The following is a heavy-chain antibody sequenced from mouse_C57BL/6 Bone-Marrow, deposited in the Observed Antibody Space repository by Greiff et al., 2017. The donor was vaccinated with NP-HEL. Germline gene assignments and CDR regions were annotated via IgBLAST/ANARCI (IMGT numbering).Heavy chain of an antibody. D-gene: IGHD1-1*01. V-gene: IGHV1-39*01. CDR2: INPNYGTT. CDR1: GYSFTDYN. Sequence: EVQLQQSGPELVKPGASVKISCKASGYSFTDYNMNWVKQSNGKSLEWIGVINPNYGTTCYNQKFKGKATLTVDQSSSTAFMQLNRLTSDDSAVYYCSRPYSYGTAWFAYWGQGTLVTLSA. J-gene: IGHJ3*01. CDR3: SRPYSYGTAWFAY.